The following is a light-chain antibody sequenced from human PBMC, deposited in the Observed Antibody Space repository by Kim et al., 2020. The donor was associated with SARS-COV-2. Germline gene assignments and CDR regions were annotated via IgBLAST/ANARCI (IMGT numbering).Light chain of an antibody. CDR3: CSYAGRYSAV. Sequence: QSDTLLCTGASSCAGVFGYVSGHQACPGRVPRLLIYDVTRWPSGVPDRVSGSKSRNAAALTISGLQADDEADYYCCSYAGRYSAVFGGGTQLTVL. J-gene: IGLJ2*01. CDR1: SSCAGVFGY. CDR2: DVT. V-gene: IGLV2-11*03.